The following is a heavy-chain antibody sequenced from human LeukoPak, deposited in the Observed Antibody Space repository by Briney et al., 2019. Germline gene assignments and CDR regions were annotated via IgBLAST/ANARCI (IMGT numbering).Heavy chain of an antibody. Sequence: SQTLSLTCAISGDSVSSNSDAWNWIRQSPSRGLEWLGRTYYRSKWYNDYAVSVKNRISINPDTPKNQFSLQLNSGTPEDTAVYYCAREWGSIAAPFDYWGQGTLVTVSS. CDR3: AREWGSIAAPFDY. J-gene: IGHJ4*02. D-gene: IGHD6-25*01. CDR2: TYYRSKWYN. V-gene: IGHV6-1*01. CDR1: GDSVSSNSDA.